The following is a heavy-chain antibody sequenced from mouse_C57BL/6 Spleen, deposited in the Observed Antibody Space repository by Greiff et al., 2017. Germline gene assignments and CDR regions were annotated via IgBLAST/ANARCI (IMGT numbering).Heavy chain of an antibody. V-gene: IGHV1-81*01. CDR1: GYTFTSYG. CDR3: AGGYGSSYLYYFDY. Sequence: QVQLQQSGAELARPGASVKLSCKASGYTFTSYGISWVKQRPGQGLEWIGEIYPRSGNTYYNEKFKGKATLTADKSSSTAYMELRSLTSEDSAVFFCAGGYGSSYLYYFDYWGQGTTLTVSA. J-gene: IGHJ2*01. CDR2: IYPRSGNT. D-gene: IGHD1-1*01.